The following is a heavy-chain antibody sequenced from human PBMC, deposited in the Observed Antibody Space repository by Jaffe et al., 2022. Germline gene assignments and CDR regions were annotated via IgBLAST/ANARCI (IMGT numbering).Heavy chain of an antibody. CDR1: GFTFSTYW. Sequence: EVQLVESGGGLVQPGGSLRLSCVASGFTFSTYWMSWVRQAPGKGLEWVATIKQDGSEESYVDSVKGRFTISRDNAKNSLSLQMNSLRGEDTAVYYCASGRRFPNWGQGTLVTVSS. J-gene: IGHJ4*02. D-gene: IGHD3-16*01. CDR3: ASGRRFPN. V-gene: IGHV3-7*01. CDR2: IKQDGSEE.